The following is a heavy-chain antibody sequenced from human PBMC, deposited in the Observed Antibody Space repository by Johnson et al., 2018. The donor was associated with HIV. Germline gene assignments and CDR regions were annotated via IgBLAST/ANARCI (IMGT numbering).Heavy chain of an antibody. J-gene: IGHJ3*02. CDR3: AKTEEGVGGDAFDI. CDR1: GFTFSSYG. Sequence: VQLVESGGGVVQPGRSLRLSCAASGFTFSSYGMHWVRQAPGKGLEWVAVIWYDGSNKYYADSVKGRFTISRDNSKNTLYLQMNSLGAEETAVYYCAKTEEGVGGDAFDIWGQGTMVTVSS. V-gene: IGHV3-33*06. D-gene: IGHD3-10*01. CDR2: IWYDGSNK.